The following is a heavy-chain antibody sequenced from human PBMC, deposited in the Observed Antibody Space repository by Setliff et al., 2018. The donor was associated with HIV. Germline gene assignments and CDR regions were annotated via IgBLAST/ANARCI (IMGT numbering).Heavy chain of an antibody. Sequence: HPSETLSLTCTVSGDSINTHYWSWIRQAPGKGLEWIGCISHSGNTNFNPSLNSRVTISVDTSKNQFSLRLTSVTAADTAIYYCARSTVGAGTSFPWGRGILVTVSS. CDR2: ISHSGNT. V-gene: IGHV4-59*11. D-gene: IGHD1-26*01. J-gene: IGHJ5*02. CDR1: GDSINTHY. CDR3: ARSTVGAGTSFP.